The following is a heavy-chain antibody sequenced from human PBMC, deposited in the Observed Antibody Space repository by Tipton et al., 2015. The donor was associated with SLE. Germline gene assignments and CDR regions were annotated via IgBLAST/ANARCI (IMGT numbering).Heavy chain of an antibody. CDR1: GGSISSSSYY. V-gene: IGHV4-39*07. D-gene: IGHD1-1*01. CDR2: IYYGGST. Sequence: LRLSCTVSGGSISSSSYYWGWIRQPPGKGLEWIGSIYYGGSTYYNPSLKSRVTISVDTSKNQFSLKLSSVTAADTAVYYCARRRLEDFDYWGQGTLVTVSS. CDR3: ARRRLEDFDY. J-gene: IGHJ4*02.